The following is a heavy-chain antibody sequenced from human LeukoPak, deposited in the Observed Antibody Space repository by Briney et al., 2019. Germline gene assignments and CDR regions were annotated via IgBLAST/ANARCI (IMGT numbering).Heavy chain of an antibody. J-gene: IGHJ5*02. CDR3: AKTLGADCFDH. CDR1: GFAFISYA. CDR2: VTTDGNGA. Sequence: GGSLRLSCAASGFAFISYAMTWVRQAPGKGLEWVAVVTTDGNGAYYADSVKGRFTISRDNSHNTVFLQMRRLRLEDTALYFCAKTLGADCFDHWGQGTLVTVSS. D-gene: IGHD3-16*01. V-gene: IGHV3-23*01.